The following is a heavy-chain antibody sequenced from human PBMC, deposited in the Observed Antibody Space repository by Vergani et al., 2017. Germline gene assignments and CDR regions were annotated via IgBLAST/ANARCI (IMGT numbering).Heavy chain of an antibody. CDR2: IYTSGST. V-gene: IGHV4-61*02. D-gene: IGHD3-3*01. CDR3: ARRGDYDFWSGYNSDAFDI. J-gene: IGHJ3*02. CDR1: GGSISSGSYY. Sequence: QVQLQESGPGLVKPSQTLSLTCTVSGGSISSGSYYWSWIRQPAGKGLEWIGRIYTSGSTNYNPSLKSRVTISVDTSKNQFSLKLSSVTAADTAVYYCARRGDYDFWSGYNSDAFDIWGQGTMVTVSS.